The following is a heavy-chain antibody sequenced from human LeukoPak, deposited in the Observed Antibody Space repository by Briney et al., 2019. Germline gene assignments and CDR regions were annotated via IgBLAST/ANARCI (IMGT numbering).Heavy chain of an antibody. Sequence: GESLKISCKGFGYSFTRYWIAWVRQMPGKGLEWMGIIYPADSDSRYNPSFQGQVTISADKSISTAYLEWRSLKASDTAMYYCARGEGGSPYYMDVWAKGTTVTVSS. CDR2: IYPADSDS. CDR3: ARGEGGSPYYMDV. V-gene: IGHV5-51*01. CDR1: GYSFTRYW. D-gene: IGHD2-15*01. J-gene: IGHJ6*03.